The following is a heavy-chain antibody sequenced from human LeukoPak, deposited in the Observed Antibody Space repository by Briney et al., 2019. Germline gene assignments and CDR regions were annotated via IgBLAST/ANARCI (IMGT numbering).Heavy chain of an antibody. V-gene: IGHV4-34*01. J-gene: IGHJ6*02. CDR3: ARVVVVPVAIRRWYYYGMDV. Sequence: GSLRLSCAASGFTFSSYAMSWVRQPPGKGLEWIGEINHSGSTNYNPSLKSRVTISVDTSKNQFSLKLSSVTAADTAVYYCARVVVVPVAIRRWYYYGMDVWGQGTTVTVSS. D-gene: IGHD2-2*02. CDR1: GFTFSSYA. CDR2: INHSGST.